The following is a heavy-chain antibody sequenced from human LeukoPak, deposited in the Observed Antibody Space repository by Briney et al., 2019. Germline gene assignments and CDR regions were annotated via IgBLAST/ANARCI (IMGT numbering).Heavy chain of an antibody. CDR3: ARVKMVPAVLWAFDI. D-gene: IGHD2-2*01. CDR1: GFTFSSYS. J-gene: IGHJ3*02. Sequence: GGSLRLSCAASGFTFSSYSMNWVRQAPGKGLEWVSSISSSSSYIYYADSVKGRFTISRDNAKNSLYLQMNSLRAEDTAVYYCARVKMVPAVLWAFDIWGQGTMVTVSS. V-gene: IGHV3-21*01. CDR2: ISSSSSYI.